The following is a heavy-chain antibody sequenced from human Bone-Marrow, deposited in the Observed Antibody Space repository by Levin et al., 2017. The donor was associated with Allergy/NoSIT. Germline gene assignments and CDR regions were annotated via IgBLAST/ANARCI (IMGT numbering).Heavy chain of an antibody. D-gene: IGHD3-10*01. CDR3: ARRQYGSGSYPDLWFDP. V-gene: IGHV2-5*02. CDR1: GFSLSTSGVG. Sequence: SGPTLVKPTQTLTLTCTFSGFSLSTSGVGVGWIRQPPGKALEWLALIYWDDDKRYSPSLKSRLTITKDTSKNQVVLTMTNMVPVDTATYYCARRQYGSGSYPDLWFDPWGQGTLVTVSS. J-gene: IGHJ5*02. CDR2: IYWDDDK.